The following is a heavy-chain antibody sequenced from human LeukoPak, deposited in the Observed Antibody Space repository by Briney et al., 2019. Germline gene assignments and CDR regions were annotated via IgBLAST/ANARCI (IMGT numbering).Heavy chain of an antibody. CDR3: ARGPITMVRGVPAA. J-gene: IGHJ5*02. CDR1: GFTFSSSW. Sequence: PGGFLRLSCAASGFTFSSSWMSCVRQAPGKGLEWVANIKQDGSEKYYVDSVKGRFTISKDNVKNSLYLQMNSLRAEDTAVYYCARGPITMVRGVPAAWGQGTLVTVSS. CDR2: IKQDGSEK. D-gene: IGHD3-10*01. V-gene: IGHV3-7*03.